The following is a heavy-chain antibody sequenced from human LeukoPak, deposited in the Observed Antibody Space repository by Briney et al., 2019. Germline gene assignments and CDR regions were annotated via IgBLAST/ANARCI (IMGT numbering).Heavy chain of an antibody. J-gene: IGHJ4*02. D-gene: IGHD3-10*01. CDR1: GGSISSYY. CDR2: IYYSGST. Sequence: PSETLSLTCTVSGGSISSYYWSRIRQPPGKGLEWIGYIYYSGSTNYNPSLKSRVTISVDTSKNQFSLKPSSVTAADTAVYYCASFSSGSYFGYWGQGTLVTVSS. CDR3: ASFSSGSYFGY. V-gene: IGHV4-59*08.